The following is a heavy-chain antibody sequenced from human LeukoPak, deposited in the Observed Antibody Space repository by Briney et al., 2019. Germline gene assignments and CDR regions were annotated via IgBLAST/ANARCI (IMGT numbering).Heavy chain of an antibody. D-gene: IGHD5-18*01. J-gene: IGHJ2*01. V-gene: IGHV3-9*01. Sequence: GGSLRLSCAASGFTFGDYAMHWVRQAPGKGLEWVSGISWNSGSIGYADSVKGRFTISRDNAKNSLYLQMNSLRAEDTALYYCAKDITLRTTAIGWYFDLWGRGTLVTVSS. CDR1: GFTFGDYA. CDR2: ISWNSGSI. CDR3: AKDITLRTTAIGWYFDL.